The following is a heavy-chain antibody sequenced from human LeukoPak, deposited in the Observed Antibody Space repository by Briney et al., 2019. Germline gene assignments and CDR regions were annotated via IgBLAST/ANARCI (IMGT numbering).Heavy chain of an antibody. CDR3: ARGDENYFDY. CDR1: GFTFSSYA. D-gene: IGHD2-21*01. V-gene: IGHV3-64*01. J-gene: IGHJ4*02. Sequence: GGSLRLSCAASGFTFSSYAMHWVRQAPGKGLEYVSAISSNGGSTYYANSVKGRFTISRDKSKNTPYLQMNSLRGEDTAMYYCARGDENYFDYWGQGTLVTVSS. CDR2: ISSNGGST.